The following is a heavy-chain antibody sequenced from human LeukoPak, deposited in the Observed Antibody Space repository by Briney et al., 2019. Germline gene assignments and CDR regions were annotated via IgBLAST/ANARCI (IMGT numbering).Heavy chain of an antibody. CDR2: IRYDGSNK. CDR1: GFTFSSYG. J-gene: IGHJ4*02. V-gene: IGHV3-30*02. D-gene: IGHD3-22*01. Sequence: GGSLRLSCAASGFTFSSYGMHWVRQAPGKGLEWVAFIRYDGSNKYYADSVKGRFTISRDNSKNTLYLQMNSLRAEDTAVYYCARDSHYTTYYYDSSGYLDYWGQGTLVTVSS. CDR3: ARDSHYTTYYYDSSGYLDY.